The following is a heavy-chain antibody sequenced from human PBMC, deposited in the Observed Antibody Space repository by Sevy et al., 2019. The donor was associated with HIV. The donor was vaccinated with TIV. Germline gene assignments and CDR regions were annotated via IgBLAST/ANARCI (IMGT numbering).Heavy chain of an antibody. J-gene: IGHJ4*01. V-gene: IGHV3-7*01. Sequence: GGSLRLSCAASGFTLSTTWMTWVRQAPGKGLEWMANINQDGGAKYYVDSVTGRFTMSRDNTKNSLYLQMRSLRVEDTAVYYCTTSFGVIAGDDFDYWGQGTLVTVSS. CDR2: INQDGGAK. CDR1: GFTLSTTW. CDR3: TTSFGVIAGDDFDY. D-gene: IGHD3-3*01.